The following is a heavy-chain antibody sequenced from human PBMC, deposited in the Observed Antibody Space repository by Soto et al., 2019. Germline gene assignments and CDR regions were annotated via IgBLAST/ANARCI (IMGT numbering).Heavy chain of an antibody. CDR3: ALQLDGSGSYAYWFDP. CDR2: INHSGST. V-gene: IGHV4-34*01. J-gene: IGHJ5*02. CDR1: GGSFSGYY. D-gene: IGHD3-10*01. Sequence: PSETLSLTCAVYGGSFSGYYWSWIRQPPGKGLEWIGEINHSGSTNYNPSLKSRVTISVDTSKNQLSLKLSSVTAADTAVYYCALQLDGSGSYAYWFDPWGQGTLVTVSS.